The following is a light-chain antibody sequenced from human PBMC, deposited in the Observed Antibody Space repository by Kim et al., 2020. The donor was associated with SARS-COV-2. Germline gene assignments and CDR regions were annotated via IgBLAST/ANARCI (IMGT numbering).Light chain of an antibody. V-gene: IGLV2-23*02. CDR3: CSYAGSSTVRV. CDR2: EVS. Sequence: SITISCPGTSSEVESYTLVSWYRQDPGKAPKLKIYEVSKRPSGVSNRFSGSKSGNTASLTISGLQAENEADYYCCSYAGSSTVRVFGGGTQLTVL. CDR1: SSEVESYTL. J-gene: IGLJ2*01.